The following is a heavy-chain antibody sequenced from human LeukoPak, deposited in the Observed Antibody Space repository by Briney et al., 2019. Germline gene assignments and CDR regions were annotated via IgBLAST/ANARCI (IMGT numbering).Heavy chain of an antibody. D-gene: IGHD5-24*01. V-gene: IGHV4-39*01. Sequence: SETLSLTCTVSGGSISSSSYYWGWIRQPPGKGLEWIGSIYYSGSTYYNPSLRSRVTISVDTSKNQFSLKLSSVTAADTAVYYCARHSDGELDYWGQGTLVTVSS. CDR1: GGSISSSSYY. CDR3: ARHSDGELDY. CDR2: IYYSGST. J-gene: IGHJ4*02.